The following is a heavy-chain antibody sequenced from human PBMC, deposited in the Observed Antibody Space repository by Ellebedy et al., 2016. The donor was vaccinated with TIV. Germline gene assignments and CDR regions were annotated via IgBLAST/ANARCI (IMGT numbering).Heavy chain of an antibody. Sequence: PGGSLSLSCVASGFTFANYAMTWVRQVPGKGLEWFASIRGSDGRTSYTDSAKGRFTISRDNSKNTLFLQMNNLRVEDTAMYYCARDDALDGGYLDSWGQGTLVTVSS. V-gene: IGHV3-23*01. CDR3: ARDDALDGGYLDS. J-gene: IGHJ4*02. D-gene: IGHD3-16*01. CDR2: IRGSDGRT. CDR1: GFTFANYA.